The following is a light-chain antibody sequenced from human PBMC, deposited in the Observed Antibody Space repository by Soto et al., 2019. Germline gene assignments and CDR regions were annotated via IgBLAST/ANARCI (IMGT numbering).Light chain of an antibody. Sequence: QSVLTQPASVSGSPGQSITIPCTRTSSDVGGYNYVSWYQQHPGKAPKLMIDEVNNPPPGVSNRFSGSMSGNTASLTNAGLQAEDEADYYCSAYTSCSTPVLFCGGTKVTVL. V-gene: IGLV2-14*01. J-gene: IGLJ2*01. CDR2: EVN. CDR1: SSDVGGYNY. CDR3: SAYTSCSTPVL.